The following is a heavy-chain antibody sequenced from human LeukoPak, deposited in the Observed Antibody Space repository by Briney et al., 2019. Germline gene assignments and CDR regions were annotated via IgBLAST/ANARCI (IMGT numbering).Heavy chain of an antibody. CDR1: GDSISSSSYY. Sequence: SETLSLTCTVSGDSISSSSYYWGWIRQPPGKGLEWIGNIYYGGNTYYNPSLKSRVTISVDTSKNQFSLRLSSVTAADTAVYYCARDLGGTTGKFDYWGQGTLVTVSS. CDR3: ARDLGGTTGKFDY. CDR2: IYYGGNT. V-gene: IGHV4-39*07. D-gene: IGHD1-7*01. J-gene: IGHJ4*02.